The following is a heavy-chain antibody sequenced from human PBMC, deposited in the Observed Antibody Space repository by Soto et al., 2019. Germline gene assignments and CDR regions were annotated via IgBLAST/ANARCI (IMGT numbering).Heavy chain of an antibody. CDR2: IYSGGST. CDR3: ARRSSGYPYYFDY. CDR1: GFTVSSNY. D-gene: IGHD3-22*01. J-gene: IGHJ4*02. V-gene: IGHV3-53*01. Sequence: EVQLLESGGGLIQPGGSLRLSCGASGFTVSSNYMSWVRQAPGKGLEWVSVIYSGGSTYYADSVKGRFTISSDNSKNTLYLQMNSLRAEDTAVYYCARRSSGYPYYFDYWGQGTLVTVSS.